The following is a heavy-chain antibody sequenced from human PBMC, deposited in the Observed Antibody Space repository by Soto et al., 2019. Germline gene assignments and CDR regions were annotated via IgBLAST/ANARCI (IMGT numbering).Heavy chain of an antibody. CDR3: ARARPNSSPVY. V-gene: IGHV4-39*07. CDR1: DGSIRSRAVY. CDR2: VHYTGST. D-gene: IGHD6-19*01. J-gene: IGHJ4*02. Sequence: SVIISLPCTVSDGSIRSRAVYWSSISQPPGKGLEWIGSVHYTGSTYYNPSLKSRVTISVDSSKNQFSLKLSSVTAADTAVYYCARARPNSSPVYWGQATLVTVSS.